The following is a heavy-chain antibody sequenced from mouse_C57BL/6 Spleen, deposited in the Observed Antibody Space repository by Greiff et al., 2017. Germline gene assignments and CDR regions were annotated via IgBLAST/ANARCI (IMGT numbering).Heavy chain of an antibody. CDR2: ISTYYGDA. CDR1: GYTFTDYA. CDR3: ARWVITTGVEGFAY. J-gene: IGHJ3*01. V-gene: IGHV1-67*01. D-gene: IGHD1-1*01. Sequence: VQLQQSGPELVRPGVSVKISCKGSGYTFTDYAMHWVKQSPAKSLEWIGVISTYYGDASYNQKFKDKATLTVDKSSSTAYMELARLTSEDAAVYYCARWVITTGVEGFAYWGQGTLVTVSA.